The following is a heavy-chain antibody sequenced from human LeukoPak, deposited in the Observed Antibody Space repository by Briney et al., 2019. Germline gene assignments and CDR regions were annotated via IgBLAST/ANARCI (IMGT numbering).Heavy chain of an antibody. Sequence: GGSLRLSCAASGFTFSSYWMNWARQAPGKGLEWVASINHNGNVNYYVDSVKGRFTVSRDHAKNSLYLQMSNLRAEDTAVYFCARGGGLDVWGQGATVTVSS. V-gene: IGHV3-7*03. CDR2: INHNGNVN. CDR1: GFTFSSYW. J-gene: IGHJ6*02. D-gene: IGHD3-16*01. CDR3: ARGGGLDV.